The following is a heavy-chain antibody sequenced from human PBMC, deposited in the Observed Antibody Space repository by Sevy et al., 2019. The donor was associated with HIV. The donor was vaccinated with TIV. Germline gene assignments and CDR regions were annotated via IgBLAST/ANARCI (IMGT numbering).Heavy chain of an antibody. J-gene: IGHJ6*02. Sequence: ASVKVSCKASGGTFSSYAISWVRQAPGQGLEWMGGIIPIFGTANYAQKFQGRVTITADESTSTAYMELSSLRSEDTAVYYCAREGYCSSTSCYQDYYYGMDVWGQGPTVTVSS. CDR3: AREGYCSSTSCYQDYYYGMDV. CDR2: IIPIFGTA. V-gene: IGHV1-69*13. D-gene: IGHD2-2*01. CDR1: GGTFSSYA.